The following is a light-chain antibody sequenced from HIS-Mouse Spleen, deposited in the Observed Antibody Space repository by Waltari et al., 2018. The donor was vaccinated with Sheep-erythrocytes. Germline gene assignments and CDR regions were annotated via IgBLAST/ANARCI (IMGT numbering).Light chain of an antibody. V-gene: IGLV3-1*01. J-gene: IGLJ2*01. CDR3: QAWDSSTAVV. CDR2: QDS. Sequence: SYELTQPPSVSVSPGQTASITCPGAKLGANYACWYQQKPGQSPVLVIYQDSKRPSGIPERFSGSNSGNTATLTISGTQAMDEADYYCQAWDSSTAVVFGGGTKLTVL. CDR1: KLGANY.